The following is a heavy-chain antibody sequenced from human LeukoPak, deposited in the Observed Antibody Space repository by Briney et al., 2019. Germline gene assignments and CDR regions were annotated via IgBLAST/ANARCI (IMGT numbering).Heavy chain of an antibody. V-gene: IGHV3-23*01. CDR1: GFTFSSYA. CDR2: ISGGGIST. D-gene: IGHD1-26*01. J-gene: IGHJ4*02. Sequence: GGSLRLSCAASGFTFSSYAMSWVRQAPGKGLEWVSTISGGGISTYYADSVKGRFTISRDNSKNTLYLQMNSLRAEDTAVYYCAKDQWSFSYFDYWGQGTLVTVSS. CDR3: AKDQWSFSYFDY.